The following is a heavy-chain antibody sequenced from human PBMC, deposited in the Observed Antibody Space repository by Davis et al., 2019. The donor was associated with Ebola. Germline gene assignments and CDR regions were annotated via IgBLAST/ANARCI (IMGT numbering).Heavy chain of an antibody. CDR1: GFTFSTYS. Sequence: GESLKISCAASGFTFSTYSMNWVRQAPGKGLEWVSYISSSSITIYYADSVKGRFTISRDNSKNTLYLQMNSLRAEDTAVYYCAKDRRDYYGSGSYYYVWGNYGMDVWGQGTTVTVSS. CDR3: AKDRRDYYGSGSYYYVWGNYGMDV. D-gene: IGHD3-10*01. V-gene: IGHV3-48*01. CDR2: ISSSSITI. J-gene: IGHJ6*02.